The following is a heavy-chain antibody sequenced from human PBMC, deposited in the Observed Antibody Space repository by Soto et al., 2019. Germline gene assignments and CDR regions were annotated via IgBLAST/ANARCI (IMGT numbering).Heavy chain of an antibody. D-gene: IGHD3-10*01. CDR3: AREFKFYAGGYYFDY. CDR1: GGTFSSYA. V-gene: IGHV1-69*13. CDR2: IIPIFGTA. Sequence: SVKVSCKASGGTFSSYAISWVRQAPGQGLEWMGGIIPIFGTANYAQKFQGRVTITADESTSTAYMELSSLRSEDTAVYYCAREFKFYAGGYYFDYWGQGTLVTVSS. J-gene: IGHJ4*02.